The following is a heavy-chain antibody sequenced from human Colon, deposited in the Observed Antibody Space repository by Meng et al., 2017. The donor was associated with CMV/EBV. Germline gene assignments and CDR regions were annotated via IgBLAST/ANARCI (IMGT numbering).Heavy chain of an antibody. D-gene: IGHD2-8*01. CDR3: ARENGFRREGAGNLDY. V-gene: IGHV1-2*02. CDR1: GYTFSGYY. CDR2: INANSGAT. Sequence: ASVKVSCQGSGYTFSGYYIHWVRQAPGQGLEWVGWINANSGATNYGTTFQGRVTLTRDTSIRTAYLELTSLKSDDTAVYYCARENGFRREGAGNLDYWGQGTLVTVSS. J-gene: IGHJ4*02.